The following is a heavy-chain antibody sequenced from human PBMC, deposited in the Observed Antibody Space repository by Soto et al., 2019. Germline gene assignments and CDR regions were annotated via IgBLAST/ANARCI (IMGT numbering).Heavy chain of an antibody. V-gene: IGHV3-74*01. CDR2: IQSDGSSP. J-gene: IGHJ4*02. CDR3: ARGGDPDY. Sequence: EVQLVESGGGLVQPGGSLGLSCVASGFTFNYYWMHWVRQAPGKGLVWVSRIQSDGSSPDYVDSVKGRFTISRDNAKNTLYLQMNNLRADDTAVYYCARGGDPDYWGQGTLVTVSS. CDR1: GFTFNYYW. D-gene: IGHD2-21*02.